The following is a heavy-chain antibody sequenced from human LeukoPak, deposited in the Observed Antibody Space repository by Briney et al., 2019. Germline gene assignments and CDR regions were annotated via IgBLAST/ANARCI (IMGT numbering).Heavy chain of an antibody. CDR2: ISGSGSTI. CDR1: GFTFSDYY. V-gene: IGHV3-11*01. D-gene: IGHD5-12*01. Sequence: GGSLRLSCAASGFTFSDYYMSWIRQAPGKGLEWVSYISGSGSTIYYADSVKGRFTISRDNANNLLYLQMNSPRAEDTAIYYCAREKWLRLGGYFDYWGQGTLVTVSS. CDR3: AREKWLRLGGYFDY. J-gene: IGHJ4*02.